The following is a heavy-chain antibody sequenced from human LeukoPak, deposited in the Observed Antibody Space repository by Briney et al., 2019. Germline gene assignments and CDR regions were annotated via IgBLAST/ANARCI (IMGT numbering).Heavy chain of an antibody. Sequence: GESLKISCKGSGYSFTSYWIGWVRQMPGKGLEWMGIIHPGDSDTRYSPFFQGQVTISADKSISTAYLQWSSLKASDTAIYYCARAGTYYYYHMDVWGKGTTVTVFS. CDR2: IHPGDSDT. J-gene: IGHJ6*03. V-gene: IGHV5-51*01. CDR1: GYSFTSYW. D-gene: IGHD6-19*01. CDR3: ARAGTYYYYHMDV.